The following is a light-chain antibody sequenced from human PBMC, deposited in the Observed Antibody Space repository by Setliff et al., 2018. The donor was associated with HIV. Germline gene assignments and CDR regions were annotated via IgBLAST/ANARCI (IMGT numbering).Light chain of an antibody. CDR1: SSDVGSNNY. CDR3: SSFTTTTTRV. V-gene: IGLV2-14*01. J-gene: IGLJ1*01. CDR2: EVS. Sequence: QSVLAQHASVSGSPGQSITVSCTGTSSDVGSNNYVSWYQQHPGKAPKLMNSEVSNRPSGVSNRFSGSKSDNTASLTISGLQAEDEADYFCSSFTTTTTRVFGTGTKGTVL.